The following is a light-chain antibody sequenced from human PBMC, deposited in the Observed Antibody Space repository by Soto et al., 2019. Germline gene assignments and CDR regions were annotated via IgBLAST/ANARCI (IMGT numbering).Light chain of an antibody. J-gene: IGLJ1*01. CDR3: SSFTTSSTYV. CDR1: SSDIGAYDY. CDR2: EVN. Sequence: QSVLTQPAPLSGSPGQSITISCTGTSSDIGAYDYVSWFQQHPGKAPKLMISEVNNRPSGVSNRFSGSKSGNTASLTISGLQADDEGDYYCSSFTTSSTYVFGTGTKVTVL. V-gene: IGLV2-14*01.